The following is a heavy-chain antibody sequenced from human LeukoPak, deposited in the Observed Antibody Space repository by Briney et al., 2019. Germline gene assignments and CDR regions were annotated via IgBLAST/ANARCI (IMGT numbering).Heavy chain of an antibody. J-gene: IGHJ4*02. V-gene: IGHV3-21*01. Sequence: GGSLRLSCAASGFTFSSYSMNWVRQAPGKGLEWVSSISSSSSYIYYADSVKGRFTISRDNAKNSLYLQMNSLRAEDTAVYHCARAGVVRGVIPDYWGQGTLVTVSS. CDR1: GFTFSSYS. D-gene: IGHD3-10*01. CDR3: ARAGVVRGVIPDY. CDR2: ISSSSSYI.